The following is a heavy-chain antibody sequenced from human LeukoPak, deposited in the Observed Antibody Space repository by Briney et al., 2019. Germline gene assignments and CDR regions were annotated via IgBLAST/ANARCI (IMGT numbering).Heavy chain of an antibody. V-gene: IGHV1-3*01. CDR3: ARLVAGRPNWFDP. CDR2: INAGNGNT. J-gene: IGHJ5*02. D-gene: IGHD6-19*01. CDR1: GYTFTSYA. Sequence: ASVKVSCKASGYTFTSYAMHWVRQAPGQRLEWMGWINAGNGNTKYSQKFQGRVTITRDTSASTAYMELSSLRSEDTAVYYCARLVAGRPNWFDPWGQETLVTVSS.